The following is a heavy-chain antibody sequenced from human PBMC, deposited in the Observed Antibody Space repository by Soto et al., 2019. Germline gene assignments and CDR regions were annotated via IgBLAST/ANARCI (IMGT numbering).Heavy chain of an antibody. CDR3: ARPLWRDDYNWGYFDL. V-gene: IGHV3-30-3*01. Sequence: QVQLVESGGGVVQPGRSLRLSCAASGFTFSSYAMHWVRQAPGKGLEWVAVISYDGSNKYYADSVKGRFTISRDNSKNXLYLQLNRLSAEDTAVYYCARPLWRDDYNWGYFDLWGRGTLVTVSS. CDR2: ISYDGSNK. D-gene: IGHD4-4*01. CDR1: GFTFSSYA. J-gene: IGHJ2*01.